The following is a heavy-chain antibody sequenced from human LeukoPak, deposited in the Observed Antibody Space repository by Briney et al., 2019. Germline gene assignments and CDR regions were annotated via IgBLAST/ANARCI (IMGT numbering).Heavy chain of an antibody. Sequence: PGGSLRLSCAASGFMFDDYAMHWVRQAPGKGLEWVSGISWNSGNIGYADSVKGRFTISRDNSKNTLYLQMNSLRAEDTAVYYCAKRNGYYDSSGYSDYWGQGTLVTVSS. CDR1: GFMFDDYA. CDR3: AKRNGYYDSSGYSDY. V-gene: IGHV3-9*01. J-gene: IGHJ4*02. D-gene: IGHD3-22*01. CDR2: ISWNSGNI.